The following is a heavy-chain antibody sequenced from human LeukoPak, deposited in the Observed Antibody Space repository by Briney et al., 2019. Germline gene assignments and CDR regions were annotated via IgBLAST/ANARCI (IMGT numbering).Heavy chain of an antibody. D-gene: IGHD5-12*01. V-gene: IGHV1-69*05. J-gene: IGHJ4*02. CDR2: IIPIFGTA. CDR1: GGTCSSYA. CDR3: ARIPLLGGYDEGY. Sequence: SVKVSCKASGGTCSSYAISWVRQAPGQGLEWMGRIIPIFGTANYAQKFQGRVTITTDESTSTAYMELSSLRSEDTAVYYCARIPLLGGYDEGYWGQGTLVTVSS.